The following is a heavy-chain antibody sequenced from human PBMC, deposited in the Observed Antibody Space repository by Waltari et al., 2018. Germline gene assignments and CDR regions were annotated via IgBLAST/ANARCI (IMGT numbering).Heavy chain of an antibody. V-gene: IGHV4-39*07. CDR2: TPISGSP. CDR3: ARQPPTTVPTPRSPFDT. D-gene: IGHD4-17*01. Sequence: QPQLQESGPGLEKPSETLSLTCTVSGGSITTRSYHWAWIRQTPGKGLDWIGGTPISGSPYYNPPLRSRVTMAVDTSNKQFPLKLTAVTAADTAVYYCARQPPTTVPTPRSPFDTWGQGTMVSVSS. CDR1: GGSITTRSYH. J-gene: IGHJ3*02.